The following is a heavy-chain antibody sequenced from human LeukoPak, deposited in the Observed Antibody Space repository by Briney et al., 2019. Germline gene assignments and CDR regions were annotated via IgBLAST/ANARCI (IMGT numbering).Heavy chain of an antibody. D-gene: IGHD3-22*01. Sequence: SETLSLTCTVSDDSLSTYYWSWIRQPAGKGLEWIGHIHSSETTDYNPSLKSRVTMSIDTSKNQFSLKLSSVTAADTAVYYCAREVYYYDSSGYADYYYMDVWGKGTTVTVSS. CDR3: AREVYYYDSSGYADYYYMDV. CDR1: DDSLSTYY. CDR2: IHSSETT. J-gene: IGHJ6*03. V-gene: IGHV4-4*07.